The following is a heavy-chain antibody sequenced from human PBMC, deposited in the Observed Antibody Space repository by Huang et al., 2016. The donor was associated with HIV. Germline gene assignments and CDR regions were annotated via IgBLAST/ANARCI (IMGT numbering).Heavy chain of an antibody. J-gene: IGHJ5*02. CDR1: GGSLSGYY. Sequence: QVHLQQWGAGLLKSAETLSLTCAVYGGSLSGYYWSWLRQTPGTGLEWIGEINHLGSPNYNPSLKSRVSRSRDGSKKQFSLKLRSISDADTAVYFCARDATKNPRGWFDPWGQGTLVTVSA. D-gene: IGHD3-10*01. CDR3: ARDATKNPRGWFDP. V-gene: IGHV4-34*02. CDR2: INHLGSP.